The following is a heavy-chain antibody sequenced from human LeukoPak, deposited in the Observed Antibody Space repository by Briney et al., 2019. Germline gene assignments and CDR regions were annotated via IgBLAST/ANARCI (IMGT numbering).Heavy chain of an antibody. CDR2: IIPIFGTA. D-gene: IGHD2-2*01. Sequence: ASVSVPCKASGGTFSIYAISWVRQARGQGREGMGGIIPIFGTANYAQKFQGRVTITTGESTSAAYMVLSSMRSDDTAVYYCATGSSSTSRTHHWGQGTLVTVSS. J-gene: IGHJ5*02. CDR1: GGTFSIYA. V-gene: IGHV1-69*05. CDR3: ATGSSSTSRTHH.